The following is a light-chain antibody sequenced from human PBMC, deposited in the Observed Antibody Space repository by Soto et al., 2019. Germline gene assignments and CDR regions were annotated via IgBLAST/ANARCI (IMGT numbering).Light chain of an antibody. Sequence: DIPMTQSPSNLSASVGDRVTITCRASQSISSWLAWYQQKAGKAPKLLIYKASTLESGVPSKFSGSGSGTEFTLTISSLQPDDFATYYCQQYDSYPRTFGQGTRVEIK. CDR1: QSISSW. J-gene: IGKJ1*01. CDR3: QQYDSYPRT. CDR2: KAS. V-gene: IGKV1-5*03.